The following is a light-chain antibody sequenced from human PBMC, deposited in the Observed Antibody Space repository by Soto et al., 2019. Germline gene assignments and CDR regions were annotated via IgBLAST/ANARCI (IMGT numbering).Light chain of an antibody. Sequence: QSALTQPPSVSGSPGQSVAISCTGTSSDVGSYNRVSWYQQPPGAAPKLMIYEVSNRPSGVPDRFSGSKSGNTASLTIYGLKHEDEADYYCNSYTGSSTYVIGTGPKVXVL. CDR3: NSYTGSSTYV. CDR1: SSDVGSYNR. CDR2: EVS. V-gene: IGLV2-18*02. J-gene: IGLJ1*01.